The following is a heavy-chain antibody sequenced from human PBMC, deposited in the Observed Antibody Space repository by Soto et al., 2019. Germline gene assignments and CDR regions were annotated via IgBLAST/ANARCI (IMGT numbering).Heavy chain of an antibody. CDR1: GFTFSDYY. Sequence: GGSLRLSCAASGFTFSDYYMSWIRQAPGKGLEWVSYISSSGSTIYYADSVKGRFTISRDNAKNSLYLQMNSLRAEDTAVYYCARSPSQQLALENWFDPWGQGTLATVSS. CDR3: ARSPSQQLALENWFDP. D-gene: IGHD6-13*01. V-gene: IGHV3-11*01. J-gene: IGHJ5*02. CDR2: ISSSGSTI.